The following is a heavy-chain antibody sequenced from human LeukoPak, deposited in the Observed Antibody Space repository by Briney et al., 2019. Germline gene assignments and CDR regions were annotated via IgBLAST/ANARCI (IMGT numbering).Heavy chain of an antibody. CDR2: IYSSGNT. D-gene: IGHD5-12*01. J-gene: IGHJ2*01. Sequence: SETLSLTCTVSGDPINSGSYYWSWIRQPAGKGPEWIGRIYSSGNTKYNPSLKSRVTVSADTSKNQFSLKLNSVTAADTAMYYCVRSNSGYDFYWYFDLWGRGTLVTVSS. V-gene: IGHV4-61*02. CDR1: GDPINSGSYY. CDR3: VRSNSGYDFYWYFDL.